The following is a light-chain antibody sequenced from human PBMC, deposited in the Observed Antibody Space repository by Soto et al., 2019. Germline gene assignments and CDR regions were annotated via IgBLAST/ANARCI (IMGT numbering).Light chain of an antibody. J-gene: IGKJ2*01. CDR3: QQYLNTPYT. Sequence: DIVMTQSPDSLAVSLGERAIINCKSSQSVLYSSNNKNYLAWYQQKPRQPPKLLIYWASTRESGVPDRFSGSGSGTDFTLTISSLQADDVAVYYCQQYLNTPYTFGQGTKLEIK. CDR2: WAS. V-gene: IGKV4-1*01. CDR1: QSVLYSSNNKNY.